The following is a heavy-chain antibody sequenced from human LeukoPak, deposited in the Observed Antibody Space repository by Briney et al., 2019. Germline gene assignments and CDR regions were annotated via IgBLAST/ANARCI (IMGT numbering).Heavy chain of an antibody. J-gene: IGHJ4*02. V-gene: IGHV4-59*01. Sequence: PSETLSLTCTVSGGCISSYYWSWIWQPPGPARDWIGYIYYSGSTNYNPSLKSRVTISVDTSKNQFSLKLSSVTAADTAVYYCASSLWFGELFKNWGQGTLVTVSS. CDR3: ASSLWFGELFKN. CDR2: IYYSGST. CDR1: GGCISSYY. D-gene: IGHD3-10*01.